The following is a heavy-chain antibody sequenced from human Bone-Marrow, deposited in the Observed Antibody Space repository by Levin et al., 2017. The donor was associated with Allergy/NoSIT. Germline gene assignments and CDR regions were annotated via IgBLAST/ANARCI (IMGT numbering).Heavy chain of an antibody. J-gene: IGHJ4*02. D-gene: IGHD2-21*02. Sequence: LSLTCVASGFSFSNLAMYWVRQAPGKGPEWVAMIAYDSSKKSYGDSVKGRFTISRDNSKATLSLQMNSLRSDDTAVYYCATASAVTLDYWGQGVLVIVSS. CDR2: IAYDSSKK. CDR3: ATASAVTLDY. V-gene: IGHV3-30*03. CDR1: GFSFSNLA.